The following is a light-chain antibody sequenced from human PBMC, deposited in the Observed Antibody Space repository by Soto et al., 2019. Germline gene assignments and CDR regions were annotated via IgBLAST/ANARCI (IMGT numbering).Light chain of an antibody. V-gene: IGLV1-51*01. CDR3: GAWDGSASVVL. CDR2: DSD. Sequence: QSVLTQPPSVSAAPGQKVTISCSGSSANIGSNYVSWYQHIPGTAPKLVIYDSDKRPSEIPDRFSGSKSGTSATLDITGLQTGDEADYYCGAWDGSASVVLFGGGTKLTVL. CDR1: SANIGSNY. J-gene: IGLJ2*01.